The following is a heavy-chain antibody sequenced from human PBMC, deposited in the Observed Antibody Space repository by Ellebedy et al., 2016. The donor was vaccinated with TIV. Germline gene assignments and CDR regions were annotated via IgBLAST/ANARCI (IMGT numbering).Heavy chain of an antibody. J-gene: IGHJ4*02. D-gene: IGHD6-19*01. Sequence: SETLSLXCTVSGGSISTSTYYWAWIRQPPGKGLEWIATIYYSGSTYYNPSLRSRVTISVDTSKNQFSLRLTSVTATDTAVYYCARLRSPQYSSGWLFDYWGQGTLVTVSS. CDR3: ARLRSPQYSSGWLFDY. V-gene: IGHV4-39*01. CDR1: GGSISTSTYY. CDR2: IYYSGST.